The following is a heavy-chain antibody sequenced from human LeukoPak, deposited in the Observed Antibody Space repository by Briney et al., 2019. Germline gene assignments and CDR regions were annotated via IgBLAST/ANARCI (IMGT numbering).Heavy chain of an antibody. CDR3: ARKYCSGGYCSPLD. CDR2: IYSDGTT. V-gene: IGHV3-53*01. D-gene: IGHD2-15*01. CDR1: GFTVSSTY. Sequence: QPGGSLRLSCAASGFTVSSTYMSWVRQAPGKELEWVSVIYSDGTTYYADSVKGRFTISRDNSKNTLFLQMNSLRAEDTAVYYCARKYCSGGYCSPLDWAQGTLVPVSS. J-gene: IGHJ4*02.